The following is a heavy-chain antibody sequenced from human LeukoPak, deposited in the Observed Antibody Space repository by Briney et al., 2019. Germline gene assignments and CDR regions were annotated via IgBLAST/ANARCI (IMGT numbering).Heavy chain of an antibody. CDR1: GGSLSSSSYY. V-gene: IGHV4-39*01. Sequence: PSETLPLTCTISGGSLSSSSYYWGWIRQPPGKGLEWIGNICSSGSTNYNPSLKSRVTISVDTSKNQSSLKLSSVTAADTAVYYCASTRYSSSWYAHYGMDVWGQGTTVTVSS. J-gene: IGHJ6*02. CDR2: ICSSGST. D-gene: IGHD6-13*01. CDR3: ASTRYSSSWYAHYGMDV.